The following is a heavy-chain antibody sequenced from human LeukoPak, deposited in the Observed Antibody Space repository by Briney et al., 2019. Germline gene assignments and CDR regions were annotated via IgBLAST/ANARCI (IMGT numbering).Heavy chain of an antibody. CDR1: GFTFSDYY. J-gene: IGHJ6*02. CDR3: AREVVIFPDYYYYGMDV. D-gene: IGHD3-9*01. Sequence: GGSLRLSCAASGFTFSDYYMSWIRQAPGKGLEWVSYISSSGSTIYYADSVKGRFTISRDNAKNSLYLQMNSLRAEDTAVYYCAREVVIFPDYYYYGMDVWGQGTTVTVSS. V-gene: IGHV3-11*01. CDR2: ISSSGSTI.